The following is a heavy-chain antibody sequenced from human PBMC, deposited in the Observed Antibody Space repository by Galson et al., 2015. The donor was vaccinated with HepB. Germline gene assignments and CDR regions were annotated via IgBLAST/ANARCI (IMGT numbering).Heavy chain of an antibody. Sequence: SLRLSCAASGFTFSSYAMSWVRQAPGKGLEWVSAISGSGGSTYYADSVKGRFTISRDNSKNTLYLQMNSLRAEDTAVYYCAKDHPRFLEWLFEPIFDYWGQGTLVTVSS. CDR2: ISGSGGST. D-gene: IGHD3-3*01. V-gene: IGHV3-23*01. J-gene: IGHJ4*02. CDR1: GFTFSSYA. CDR3: AKDHPRFLEWLFEPIFDY.